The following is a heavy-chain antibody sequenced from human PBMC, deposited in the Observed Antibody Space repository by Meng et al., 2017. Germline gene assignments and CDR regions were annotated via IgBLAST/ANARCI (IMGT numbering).Heavy chain of an antibody. D-gene: IGHD6-13*01. J-gene: IGHJ5*02. CDR2: FTPNRRDT. CDR1: VYTFTCNV. CDR3: ASVLLAAACMIVGFPRVPTFGP. Sequence: LLAGVVDEVKQPGAVVELSVQAYVYTFTCNVTAAVRRAPVQWLEWMGWFTPNRRDTNYAQTFRGRVTLTRATSIRTANMVLSRLRSDAPALYYCASVLLAAACMIVGFPRVPTFGPWGQGTLVTVSS. V-gene: IGHV1-2*02.